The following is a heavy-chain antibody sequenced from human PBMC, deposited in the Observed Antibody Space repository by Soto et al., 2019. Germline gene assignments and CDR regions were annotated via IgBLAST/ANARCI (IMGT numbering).Heavy chain of an antibody. V-gene: IGHV1-69*01. CDR3: ARAHAKITMIAIHAFDS. D-gene: IGHD3-22*01. CDR2: IIPIFGTA. J-gene: IGHJ3*02. CDR1: GGTCSSDD. Sequence: AVKLSCRGSGGTCSSDDISWVRRAPGTVLEWMGGIIPIFGTANYAQKFQGRVTITADESTSTAYMELSSLRSEDTAVYYCARAHAKITMIAIHAFDSWGQGTMVTVS.